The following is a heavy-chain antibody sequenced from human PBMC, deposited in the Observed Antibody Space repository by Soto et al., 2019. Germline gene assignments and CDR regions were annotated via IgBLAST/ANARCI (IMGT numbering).Heavy chain of an antibody. CDR1: GGTFSSYA. D-gene: IGHD2-8*02. V-gene: IGHV1-69*12. Sequence: QVQLVQSGAEVKKPGSSVKVSCKASGGTFSSYAISWVRQAPGQGLEWMGGIIPIFGTANDAQKFQGRVTITADESTSAAYMELSSPRSEDTAVYYCARGRSGDYYYGMDVWGQGTTVTVSS. J-gene: IGHJ6*02. CDR3: ARGRSGDYYYGMDV. CDR2: IIPIFGTA.